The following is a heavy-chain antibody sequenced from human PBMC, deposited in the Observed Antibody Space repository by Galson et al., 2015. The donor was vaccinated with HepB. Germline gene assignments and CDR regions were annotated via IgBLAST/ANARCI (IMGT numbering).Heavy chain of an antibody. CDR1: GYTFTGYY. D-gene: IGHD3-10*01. CDR3: ARVGYYGSGSYYTFDY. CDR2: INPNNDHT. Sequence: SVKVSCKASGYTFTGYYMHWVRQAPGQGLEWMGWINPNNDHTSYAQKFQGRVTLTRDTSISTAYMELSRLRSDDTAVYYCARVGYYGSGSYYTFDYWGQGTLVTVSS. J-gene: IGHJ4*02. V-gene: IGHV1-2*02.